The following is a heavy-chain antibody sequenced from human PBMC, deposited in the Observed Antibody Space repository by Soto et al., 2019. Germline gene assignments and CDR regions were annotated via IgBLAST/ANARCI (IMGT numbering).Heavy chain of an antibody. V-gene: IGHV1-18*01. CDR3: ARDEGGYDILTGYYKAHHFDQ. Sequence: QVQLVQSGAEVKGPGDSVKVSCQASGYTFGHFYITWVRQAPGQGLEWMGAISPHNRNTNYAEKFRGRVTMTTDTSTTTAYMELRSLRSDDTAVYYCARDEGGYDILTGYYKAHHFDQWGQGALVTVSS. D-gene: IGHD3-9*01. CDR2: ISPHNRNT. J-gene: IGHJ4*02. CDR1: GYTFGHFY.